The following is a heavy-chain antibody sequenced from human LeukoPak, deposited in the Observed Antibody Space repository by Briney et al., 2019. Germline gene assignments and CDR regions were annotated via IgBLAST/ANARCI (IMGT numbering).Heavy chain of an antibody. CDR1: GFSFSTYA. D-gene: IGHD6-13*01. Sequence: GRSLRLSCAASGFSFSTYAMYWVRQAPGKGLEWVAVITPDGGNKFYADSVKGRFTVSRDNSENTVYLQMNSLSTEDTALYYCARDTYGSSWSPLTYWGQGTLVTVSS. J-gene: IGHJ4*02. CDR3: ARDTYGSSWSPLTY. CDR2: ITPDGGNK. V-gene: IGHV3-30-3*01.